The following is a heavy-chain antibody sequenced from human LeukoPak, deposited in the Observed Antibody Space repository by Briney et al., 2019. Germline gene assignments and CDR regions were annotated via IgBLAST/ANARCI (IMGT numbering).Heavy chain of an antibody. CDR1: GFTFGDYA. Sequence: GGSLRLSCTASGFTFGDYAMSWFRQAPGKGLEWVGFIRSKAYGGTTEYAASVKGRFTISRDDSKSIAYLQMNSLKTEDTAVYYCTRAGTRIAAAGTLDYWAQGTLVTVSS. CDR2: IRSKAYGGTT. D-gene: IGHD6-13*01. J-gene: IGHJ4*02. CDR3: TRAGTRIAAAGTLDY. V-gene: IGHV3-49*03.